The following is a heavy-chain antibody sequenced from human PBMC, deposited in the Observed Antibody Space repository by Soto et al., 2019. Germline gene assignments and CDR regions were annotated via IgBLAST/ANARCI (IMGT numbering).Heavy chain of an antibody. D-gene: IGHD1-1*01. CDR3: TRAHIEMPTIFLAY. CDR1: GYTFTSYY. V-gene: IGHV1-46*03. J-gene: IGHJ4*02. CDR2: INPSGDST. Sequence: ASVKVSCKASGYTFTSYYIHWVRQAPEQGLEWMGTINPSGDSTRYAQNFQGRVTMTRDTSTTTVYMELSSLRSEDTAVYYCTRAHIEMPTIFLAYWGQGTLVTVSS.